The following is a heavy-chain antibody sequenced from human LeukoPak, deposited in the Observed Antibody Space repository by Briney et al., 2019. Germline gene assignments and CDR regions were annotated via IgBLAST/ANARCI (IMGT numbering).Heavy chain of an antibody. CDR3: RSGSGQGAFDY. CDR2: ISSTSSTI. V-gene: IGHV3-48*04. D-gene: IGHD2-15*01. J-gene: IGHJ4*02. CDR1: GFTLNNYG. Sequence: GGSLRLSCAASGFTLNNYGMNWVRQAPGRGLEWISSISSTSSTIYYADSVKGRFTISRDNAKNSLYLQMNSLKTEDTAVYYCRSGSGQGAFDYWGQGTLVTVSS.